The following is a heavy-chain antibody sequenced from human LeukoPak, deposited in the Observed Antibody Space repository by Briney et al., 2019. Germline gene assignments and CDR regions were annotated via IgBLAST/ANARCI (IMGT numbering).Heavy chain of an antibody. CDR3: VREGEDLLSKDFDY. V-gene: IGHV1-2*02. CDR1: GFTFTGYY. CDR2: ISPHSTYR. J-gene: IGHJ4*02. D-gene: IGHD2-15*01. Sequence: ASVNVCCKASGFTFTGYYIHWMRQPPGQGLEWMGYISPHSTYRSSAQQFEGRVTMTRDTSMSTAYMELSGLRSDDTAVYYCVREGEDLLSKDFDYWGQGTLVTVSS.